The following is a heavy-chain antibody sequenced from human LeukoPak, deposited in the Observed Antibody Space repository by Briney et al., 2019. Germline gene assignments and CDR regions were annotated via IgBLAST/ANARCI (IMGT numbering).Heavy chain of an antibody. Sequence: GGSLRLSCAASGFTFSTYSMNWVRQAPGKGLEWVSSISSSSRYIYYADSAKGRFTISRDNAKNSLYLQMNSLRAEDTAVYYCARGVRRRPDAFDIWGQGTMVTVSS. CDR1: GFTFSTYS. CDR3: ARGVRRRPDAFDI. V-gene: IGHV3-21*01. D-gene: IGHD6-25*01. CDR2: ISSSSRYI. J-gene: IGHJ3*02.